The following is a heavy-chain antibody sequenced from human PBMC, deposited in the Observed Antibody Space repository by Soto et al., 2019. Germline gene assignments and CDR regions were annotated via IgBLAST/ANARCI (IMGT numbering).Heavy chain of an antibody. J-gene: IGHJ5*02. Sequence: ASVKVSCKASGFIFTTYGVTWVRQATGHGLEWMGWISANSGNTNYARNLRGRVTMTTDTSTSTVYMELRSLTSDDTAVYYCARVVVGSTYNYFDPWGQGTLVTVSS. V-gene: IGHV1-18*01. CDR1: GFIFTTYG. D-gene: IGHD2-21*01. CDR2: ISANSGNT. CDR3: ARVVVGSTYNYFDP.